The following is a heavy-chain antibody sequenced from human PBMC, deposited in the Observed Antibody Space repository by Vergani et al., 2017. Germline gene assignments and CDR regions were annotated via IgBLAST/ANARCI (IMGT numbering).Heavy chain of an antibody. J-gene: IGHJ4*02. CDR2: VYYNDEK. V-gene: IGHV2-5*01. CDR1: GFSLSASAPG. D-gene: IGHD1-26*01. CDR3: EHIQCHGSCRNAELDY. Sequence: QITLKESGPTLVKPTQTLTLTCTFSGFSLSASAPGVAWIRQPPGKALEWLGVVYYNDEKRYTPSLKGRPTITKNTSKSQVVLTMTNMDRVDTATYSCEHIQCHGSCRNAELDYWGQGTLVTVSS.